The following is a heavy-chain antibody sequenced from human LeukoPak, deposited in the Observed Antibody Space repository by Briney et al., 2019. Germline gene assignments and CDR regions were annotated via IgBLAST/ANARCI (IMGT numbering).Heavy chain of an antibody. Sequence: PSEALSLTCSVSGGSIISSNDYWGWIRQPPGKGLEWIATIYYSGSTYYNPSLKSRVIISLDTSKNQFSLKLSSVTAADTAVYYCARGSYYDYVWGSYRYTSVLDYWGQGTLVTVSS. D-gene: IGHD3-16*02. CDR1: GGSIISSNDY. J-gene: IGHJ4*02. CDR2: IYYSGST. V-gene: IGHV4-39*07. CDR3: ARGSYYDYVWGSYRYTSVLDY.